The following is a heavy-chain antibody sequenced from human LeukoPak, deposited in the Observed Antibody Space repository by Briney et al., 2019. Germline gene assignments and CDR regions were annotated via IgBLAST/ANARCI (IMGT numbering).Heavy chain of an antibody. CDR3: VKNVGCCSSSGCSRLYFDS. D-gene: IGHD6-19*01. CDR2: IPGSRSPK. J-gene: IGHJ4*02. V-gene: IGHV3-23*01. Sequence: GGSLRLSCAASGFTFRSYTMSWVRQAPGKGLEWVSSIPGSRSPKYYADSVKGRFTSSRDNSKNTLYLHLNSLRVEDTAVYYCVKNVGCCSSSGCSRLYFDSWVQGSLVTVSP. CDR1: GFTFRSYT.